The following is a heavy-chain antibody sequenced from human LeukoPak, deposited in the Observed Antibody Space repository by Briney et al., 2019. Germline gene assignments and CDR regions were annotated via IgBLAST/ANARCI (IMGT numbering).Heavy chain of an antibody. Sequence: SETLSLTCTVSGGSISSYSWTWIRQPPGKGLEWIGYVSYSGNTNYNPSLKSRVTISIDTSEKKFSLKLTSVTAADTAVYYCATGETGSTLGGYWGQGTLVTVSS. CDR2: VSYSGNT. J-gene: IGHJ4*02. CDR3: ATGETGSTLGGY. V-gene: IGHV4-59*01. CDR1: GGSISSYS. D-gene: IGHD1-1*01.